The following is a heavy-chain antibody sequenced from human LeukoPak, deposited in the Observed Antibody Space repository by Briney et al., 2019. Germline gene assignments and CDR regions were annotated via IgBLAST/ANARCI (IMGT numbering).Heavy chain of an antibody. J-gene: IGHJ6*03. CDR2: IGGSSGST. CDR3: AKMKGPGLYYHYSMDV. V-gene: IGHV3-23*01. CDR1: GFTFTGFA. Sequence: GGSLRLSCAASGFTFTGFAMSWVRQAPGKGPEWVSRIGGSSGSTYYADSVKGRFTISRDNSKKTLYLQMNSLRADDTAVYHCAKMKGPGLYYHYSMDVWGKGTTVIVSS.